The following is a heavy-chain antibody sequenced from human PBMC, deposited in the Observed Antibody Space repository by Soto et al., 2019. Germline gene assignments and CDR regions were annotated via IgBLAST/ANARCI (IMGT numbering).Heavy chain of an antibody. D-gene: IGHD1-26*01. V-gene: IGHV4-34*01. CDR2: INHSGST. Sequence: QVQLQQWGAGLLKPSEALSLTCAVYGGSFSGYYWSWIRQPPGKGQEWIGEINHSGSTNYNPSLKSRVTISVDTSKNQFSLKLSSVTAADTAVYYCARGLVGATQRWFDPWGQGTLVTVSS. J-gene: IGHJ5*02. CDR3: ARGLVGATQRWFDP. CDR1: GGSFSGYY.